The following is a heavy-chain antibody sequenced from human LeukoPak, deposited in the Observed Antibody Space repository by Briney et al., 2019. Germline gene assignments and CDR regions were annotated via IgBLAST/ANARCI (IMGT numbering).Heavy chain of an antibody. J-gene: IGHJ4*02. D-gene: IGHD5-24*01. V-gene: IGHV6-1*01. CDR2: TYYRSEWYN. CDR3: TSGWDFKY. CDR1: GDSVSSNSAA. Sequence: QTLSLTCAISGDSVSSNSAAWNWIRQSPSRGLEWLGRTYYRSEWYNDYAVSVKSRITIDPDTSKNQFSLQMNSVTPEDTAVYYCTSGWDFKYWGQGTRVTVSS.